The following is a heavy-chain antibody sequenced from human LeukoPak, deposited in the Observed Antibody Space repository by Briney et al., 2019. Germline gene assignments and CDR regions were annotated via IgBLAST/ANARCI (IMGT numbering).Heavy chain of an antibody. J-gene: IGHJ2*01. D-gene: IGHD2-15*01. CDR2: INHSGST. CDR1: GGSFSGYY. V-gene: IGHV4-34*01. CDR3: ARELPGGSQGRRDRDWYFDL. Sequence: SETLSLTCAVYGGSFSGYYWSWIRQPPGKGLEWIGEINHSGSTNYNPSLKSRVTISVDTSKNQFSLKLSSVTAADTAVYYCARELPGGSQGRRDRDWYFDLWGRGTLVTVSS.